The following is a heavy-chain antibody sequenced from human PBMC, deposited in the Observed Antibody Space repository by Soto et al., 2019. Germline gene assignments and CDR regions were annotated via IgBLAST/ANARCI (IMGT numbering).Heavy chain of an antibody. D-gene: IGHD1-26*01. CDR3: ATDTGDGIVGASRYYYYYGMDV. CDR1: GYTLTELS. Sequence: ASVKVSCKVSGYTLTELSMHWVRQAPGKGLEWMGGFDPEDGETIYAQKFQGRVTMTEDTSTDTAYMELSSLRSEDTAVYYCATDTGDGIVGASRYYYYYGMDVWGQGTTVTVYS. CDR2: FDPEDGET. J-gene: IGHJ6*02. V-gene: IGHV1-24*01.